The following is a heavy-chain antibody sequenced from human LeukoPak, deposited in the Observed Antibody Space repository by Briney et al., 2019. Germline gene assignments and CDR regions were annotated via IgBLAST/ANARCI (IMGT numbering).Heavy chain of an antibody. Sequence: GASVKVTLKASGYTFTGYYMHWVRQPPGQGLEWVGWINLNSGGTNYAQKFQGRVTMTSDTSISTVYMELSRLRSDDTAVYYCARGPLVQLPDYWGQGTLVTVSS. V-gene: IGHV1-2*02. J-gene: IGHJ4*02. CDR3: ARGPLVQLPDY. D-gene: IGHD2-2*01. CDR1: GYTFTGYY. CDR2: INLNSGGT.